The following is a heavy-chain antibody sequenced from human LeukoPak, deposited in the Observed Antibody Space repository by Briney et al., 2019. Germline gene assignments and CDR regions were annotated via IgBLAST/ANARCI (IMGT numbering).Heavy chain of an antibody. CDR1: GYTFTGYY. J-gene: IGHJ4*02. CDR2: INPNGGGT. D-gene: IGHD4-23*01. V-gene: IGHV1-2*02. Sequence: ASVKVSCKASGYTFTGYYMHWVRQAPGQGLEWMGWINPNGGGTNYAQKFQGRVTMTRDTSISTAYMELSRLRSDDTAVYYCARDHGGYGGFRPFDYWGQGTLVTVSS. CDR3: ARDHGGYGGFRPFDY.